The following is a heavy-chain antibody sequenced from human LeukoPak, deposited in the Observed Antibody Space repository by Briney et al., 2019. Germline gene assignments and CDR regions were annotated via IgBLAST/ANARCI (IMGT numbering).Heavy chain of an antibody. J-gene: IGHJ4*02. V-gene: IGHV3-21*01. D-gene: IGHD2-21*01. CDR1: GIALSSFC. CDR3: ARLDWRGY. CDR2: ISGNSADI. Sequence: PGGSLRLSCGASGIALSSFCMGWVRQAPGGGLEWVSSISGNSADINNADSLKGRFTISRDNAKNSLYLQLNSLTVEDTAVYYCARLDWRGYWGQGTLVTVSS.